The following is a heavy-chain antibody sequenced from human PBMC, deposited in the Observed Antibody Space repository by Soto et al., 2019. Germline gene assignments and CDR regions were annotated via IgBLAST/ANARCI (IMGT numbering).Heavy chain of an antibody. J-gene: IGHJ6*02. D-gene: IGHD1-26*01. V-gene: IGHV1-18*01. CDR1: GYTFTSYD. Sequence: AASVKGSWKASGYTFTSYDINWVRQSTEQGLEWMGLVNANNGNTNYGQKPQGRVTRTTDTSTSTAYMELRSLRSDDKAVYYCPRDIGPVRIVGATKKYYGMDVWGQGTTVTVSS. CDR3: PRDIGPVRIVGATKKYYGMDV. CDR2: VNANNGNT.